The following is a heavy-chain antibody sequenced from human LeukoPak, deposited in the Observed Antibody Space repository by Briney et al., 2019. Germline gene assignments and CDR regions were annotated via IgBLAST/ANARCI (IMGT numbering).Heavy chain of an antibody. CDR2: INHSGST. J-gene: IGHJ6*02. CDR3: ARGRYYDSSGYHYYYYYGMDV. D-gene: IGHD3-22*01. V-gene: IGHV4-39*07. CDR1: GGSISSSSYS. Sequence: PSETLSLTCTVSGGSISSSSYSWSWIRQPPGKGLEWIGEINHSGSTNYNPSLKSRVTISVDTSKNQFSLKLSSVTAADTAVYYCARGRYYDSSGYHYYYYYGMDVWGQGTTVTVSS.